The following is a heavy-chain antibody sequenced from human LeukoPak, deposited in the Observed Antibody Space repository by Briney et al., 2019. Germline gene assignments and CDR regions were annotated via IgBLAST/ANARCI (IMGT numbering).Heavy chain of an antibody. D-gene: IGHD3-22*01. Sequence: GASVKVSCXASGGTFSSYAISWVRRAPGQGLEWMGRIIPIFGTANYAQKFQGRVTITTDESTSTAYMELSSLRSEDTAVYYCARDDSSGYLADYWGQGTLVTVSS. V-gene: IGHV1-69*05. J-gene: IGHJ4*02. CDR1: GGTFSSYA. CDR3: ARDDSSGYLADY. CDR2: IIPIFGTA.